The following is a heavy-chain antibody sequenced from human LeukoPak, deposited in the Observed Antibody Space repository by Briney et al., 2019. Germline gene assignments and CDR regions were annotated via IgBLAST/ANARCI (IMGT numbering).Heavy chain of an antibody. CDR3: ARDSVVRVERADY. D-gene: IGHD3-3*01. CDR2: ISSSSSYI. CDR1: GFTFSSYS. J-gene: IGHJ4*02. V-gene: IGHV3-21*01. Sequence: GGSLRLSCAASGFTFSSYSMNWVRQAPGKGLEWVSSISSSSSYIYYADSVKGRFTISRDNAKNSLYLQMNCLRAEDTAVYYCARDSVVRVERADYWGQGTLVTVSS.